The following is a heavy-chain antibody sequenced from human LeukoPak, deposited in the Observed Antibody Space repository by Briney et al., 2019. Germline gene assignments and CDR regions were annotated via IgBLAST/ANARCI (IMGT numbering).Heavy chain of an antibody. V-gene: IGHV4-34*01. D-gene: IGHD5-18*01. CDR3: ARPSYARRIQASWFDP. CDR1: GGSFSGYY. CDR2: INHSGST. Sequence: SETLSLTCAVYGGSFSGYYWSWIRQPPGKGLEWIGEINHSGSTNYNPSLKSRVTISADTSKNQFSLKLSSVTAADTAVYYCARPSYARRIQASWFDPWGQGTLVTVSS. J-gene: IGHJ5*02.